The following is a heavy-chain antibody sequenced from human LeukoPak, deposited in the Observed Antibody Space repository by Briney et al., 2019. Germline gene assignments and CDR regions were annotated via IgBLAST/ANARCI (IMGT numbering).Heavy chain of an antibody. CDR2: IYYSGST. CDR1: GASISSYY. J-gene: IGHJ3*02. V-gene: IGHV4-59*06. D-gene: IGHD3-22*01. CDR3: ATSQGYYDSSGYYQTPGAFDI. Sequence: SETLSLTCTVSGASISSYYWSWIRQPPGKGLEWIGYIYYSGSTYYNPSLKSRVTIPVDTSKNQFSLKLSSVTAADTAVYYCATSQGYYDSSGYYQTPGAFDIWGQGTMVTVSS.